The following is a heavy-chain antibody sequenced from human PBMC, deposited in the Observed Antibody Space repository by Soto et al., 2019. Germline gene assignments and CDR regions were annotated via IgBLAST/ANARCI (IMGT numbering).Heavy chain of an antibody. Sequence: QLQLQESCPGLVTPSETRSLTCTVSCGSISSSSYYWGWIRQPPGKGLEWIGSIYYRGSTYSNPSLKSRVTISVDTSKNQFSLKLSSVTAADTAVYYCARHGRGVAVAGWGYWVQGTLVTVS. CDR1: CGSISSSSYY. V-gene: IGHV4-39*01. CDR2: IYYRGST. CDR3: ARHGRGVAVAGWGY. D-gene: IGHD6-19*01. J-gene: IGHJ4*02.